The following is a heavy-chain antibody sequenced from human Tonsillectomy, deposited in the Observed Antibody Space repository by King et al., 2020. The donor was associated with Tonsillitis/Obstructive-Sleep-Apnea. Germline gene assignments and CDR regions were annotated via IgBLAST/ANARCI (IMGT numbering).Heavy chain of an antibody. Sequence: VQLVESGGGLVQPGGSLRLSCAASGFTFSSYAMSWVRQAPGKGLEWVSAISGSGGSTYYADSVKGRFTISRDNSKNTLYLQMNSLRAEDTAVYYCAKDQGAKHCWSGYLLPDFDYWGQGTLVTVSS. D-gene: IGHD3-3*02. CDR1: GFTFSSYA. J-gene: IGHJ4*02. CDR2: ISGSGGST. V-gene: IGHV3-23*04. CDR3: AKDQGAKHCWSGYLLPDFDY.